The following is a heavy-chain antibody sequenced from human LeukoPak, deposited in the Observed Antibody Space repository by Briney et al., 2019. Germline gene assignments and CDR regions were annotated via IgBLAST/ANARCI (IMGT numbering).Heavy chain of an antibody. CDR1: GGTFSSYA. Sequence: GSSVKVSCKASGGTFSSYAISWVRQAPGQGLEWMGGIIPIFGTANYAQKFQGRVTITADKSTSTAYMELSSLRSEDTAVYYCARELVVVAAPHYYYYGMDVWGQGTTVTVSS. CDR3: ARELVVVAAPHYYYYGMDV. J-gene: IGHJ6*02. CDR2: IIPIFGTA. D-gene: IGHD2-15*01. V-gene: IGHV1-69*06.